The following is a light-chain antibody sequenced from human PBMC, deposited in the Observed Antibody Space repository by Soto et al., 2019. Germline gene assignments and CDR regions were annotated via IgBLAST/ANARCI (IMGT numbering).Light chain of an antibody. CDR3: QQYHTWWT. CDR2: KAS. Sequence: DIQMTQSPSTLSASVGDRVTITCRASQSVSSWLAWYQQKPGKAPKLLIYKASSLESGVPARFSGSGSGTESTLTISSLQPDDFATYYCQQYHTWWTFGQGTKVEI. CDR1: QSVSSW. J-gene: IGKJ1*01. V-gene: IGKV1-5*03.